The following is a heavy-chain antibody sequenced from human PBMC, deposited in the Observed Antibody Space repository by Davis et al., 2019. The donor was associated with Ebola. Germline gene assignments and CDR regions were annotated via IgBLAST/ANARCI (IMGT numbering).Heavy chain of an antibody. CDR2: INHSGST. Sequence: MPLETLSLTCAVYGGSFSGYYWSWIRQPPGKGLEWIGEINHSGSTNYNPSLKSRVTISVDTSKNQFSLKLSSVTAADTAVYYCARVSLWFRELSSWFDPWGQGTLVTVSS. CDR1: GGSFSGYY. V-gene: IGHV4-34*01. J-gene: IGHJ5*02. D-gene: IGHD3-10*01. CDR3: ARVSLWFRELSSWFDP.